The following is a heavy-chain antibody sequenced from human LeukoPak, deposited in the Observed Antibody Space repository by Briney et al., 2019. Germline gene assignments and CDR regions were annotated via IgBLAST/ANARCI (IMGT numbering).Heavy chain of an antibody. CDR1: GGSISSYY. Sequence: SETLSLTCTVSGGSISSYYWSWIRQPPGKGLEWIAYSYYSGSTNYNPSLKSRVTISVDTSKNQFSLKLSSVTAADTAVYYCARHRSGGYSYGVLDYWGQGTLVTVSS. D-gene: IGHD5-18*01. CDR3: ARHRSGGYSYGVLDY. J-gene: IGHJ4*02. V-gene: IGHV4-59*08. CDR2: SYYSGST.